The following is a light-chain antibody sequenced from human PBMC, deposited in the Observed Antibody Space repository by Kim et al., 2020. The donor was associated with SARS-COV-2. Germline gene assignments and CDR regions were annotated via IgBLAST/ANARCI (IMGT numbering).Light chain of an antibody. CDR1: TSDIGAGYV. Sequence: QSVLTQPPSVSGAAGQRVTISCTGTTSDIGAGYVVHWYQQLPGTAPKLLIYGTTNRPSGVPDRFSGSKSGTSASLAITGLLAEDEADYYCQSYDSSLGGLYVFGTGTKVTVL. CDR2: GTT. V-gene: IGLV1-40*01. J-gene: IGLJ1*01. CDR3: QSYDSSLGGLYV.